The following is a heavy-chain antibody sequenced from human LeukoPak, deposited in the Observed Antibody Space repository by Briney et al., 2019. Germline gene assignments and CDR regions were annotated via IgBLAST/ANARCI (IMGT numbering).Heavy chain of an antibody. CDR3: ARDRHSSGWSGNYYFDY. V-gene: IGHV1-69*05. Sequence: SVKVSCKASGGTFSSYAISWVRQAPGQGLEWMGGIIPIFGTANYAQKFQGRVTITTDESTSTAYMKLSSLRSEDTAVYYCARDRHSSGWSGNYYFDYWGQGTLVTVSS. CDR2: IIPIFGTA. CDR1: GGTFSSYA. D-gene: IGHD6-19*01. J-gene: IGHJ4*02.